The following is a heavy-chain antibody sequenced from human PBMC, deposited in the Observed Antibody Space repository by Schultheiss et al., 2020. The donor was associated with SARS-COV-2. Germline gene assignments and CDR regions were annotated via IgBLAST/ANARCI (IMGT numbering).Heavy chain of an antibody. CDR2: INPNSGDT. J-gene: IGHJ4*02. D-gene: IGHD3-10*01. CDR3: ARRGGLDYGSGIVDY. V-gene: IGHV1-2*02. Sequence: ASVKVSCKASGYTFTGYYIHWVRQAPGQGLEWMGWINPNSGDTNYAQKFQGRVTMTRDTSISTAYMELTRLRSDDTAVYYCARRGGLDYGSGIVDYWGQGTLVTVSS. CDR1: GYTFTGYY.